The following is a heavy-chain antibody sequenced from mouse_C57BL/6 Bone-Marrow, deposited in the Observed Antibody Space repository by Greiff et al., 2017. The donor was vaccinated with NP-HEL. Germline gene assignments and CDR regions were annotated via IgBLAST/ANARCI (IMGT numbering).Heavy chain of an antibody. V-gene: IGHV1-11*01. CDR3: GVEYYYAMDY. Sequence: QVQLQQSGAELASPWASVTLSCKASGYTFTDHIMPWVKKMPGPGLEWIGRVYPVSGGTNYTEKFMGKATFSVDRSSRTVYMVLNSLTSEDPAVYYCGVEYYYAMDYWGQGTSVTVSS. CDR1: GYTFTDHI. CDR2: VYPVSGGT. J-gene: IGHJ4*01.